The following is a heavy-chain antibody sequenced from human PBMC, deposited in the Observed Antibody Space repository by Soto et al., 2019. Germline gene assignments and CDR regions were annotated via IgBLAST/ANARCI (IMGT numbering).Heavy chain of an antibody. CDR3: ATRNYYFCSGYYYPYSSNL. V-gene: IGHV3-23*01. D-gene: IGHD3-3*01. Sequence: GGSLRLSCAASGITFSNYAMSWVRQAPGKGLEWVSVISGSGDSTYYAESVKGRFSISRDNSKNTLHLQMNSLGAEDTAVYYYATRNYYFCSGYYYPYSSNLWRQATLVT. CDR1: GITFSNYA. CDR2: ISGSGDST. J-gene: IGHJ5*02.